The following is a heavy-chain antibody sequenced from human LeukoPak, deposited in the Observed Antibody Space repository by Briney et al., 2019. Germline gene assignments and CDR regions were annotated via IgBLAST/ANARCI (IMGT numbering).Heavy chain of an antibody. D-gene: IGHD3-22*01. Sequence: GGSLRLSCAASGFTFSSYSMNWVRQAQGKGLDWVSSISRSSSYIYYADSVKGRFTISRDNAKNSLYLQMNSLRAEDTAVYYCARGGGDYYDSSELDYWGQGTLVTVSS. V-gene: IGHV3-21*01. J-gene: IGHJ4*02. CDR2: ISRSSSYI. CDR3: ARGGGDYYDSSELDY. CDR1: GFTFSSYS.